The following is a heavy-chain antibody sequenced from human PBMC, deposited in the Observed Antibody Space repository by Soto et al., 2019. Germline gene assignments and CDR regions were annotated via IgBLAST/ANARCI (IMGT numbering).Heavy chain of an antibody. CDR1: GGSINNYY. Sequence: SETLSLTCTVSGGSINNYYWSWIRQPAGKGLEWIGRVYTSGSTDYNPSLKSRVTMSVDTSNNQFSLRVSSVTAADTAIYYCARGPPFDPWGQGTMVTVYS. CDR3: ARGPPFDP. CDR2: VYTSGST. V-gene: IGHV4-4*07. J-gene: IGHJ5*02.